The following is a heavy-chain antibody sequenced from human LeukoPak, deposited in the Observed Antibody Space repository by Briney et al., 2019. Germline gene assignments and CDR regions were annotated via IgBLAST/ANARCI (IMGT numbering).Heavy chain of an antibody. Sequence: SETLSLTCTVSGGSISSYYWSWIRQPPGKGLEWIGYIYYSGSTNYNPSLKSRVTISVDTSKNQFSLKLSSVTAADTAVYYCARGFLEWLSPLDYYYYMDVWGKGTTVTVSS. D-gene: IGHD3-3*01. V-gene: IGHV4-59*01. CDR2: IYYSGST. CDR1: GGSISSYY. CDR3: ARGFLEWLSPLDYYYYMDV. J-gene: IGHJ6*03.